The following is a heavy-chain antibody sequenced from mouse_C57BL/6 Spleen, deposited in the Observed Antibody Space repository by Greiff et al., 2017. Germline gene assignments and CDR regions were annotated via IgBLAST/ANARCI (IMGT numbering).Heavy chain of an antibody. CDR1: GFTFSDYY. CDR2: INYDGSST. Sequence: EVQLVESEGGLVQPGSSMKLSCTASGFTFSDYYMAWVRQVPEKGLEWVANINYDGSSTYYLDSLKSRFIISRDNAKNILYLQMSSLKSEDAATYYCARAYYYGTPYYFDYWGQGTTLTVSS. J-gene: IGHJ2*01. V-gene: IGHV5-16*01. D-gene: IGHD1-1*01. CDR3: ARAYYYGTPYYFDY.